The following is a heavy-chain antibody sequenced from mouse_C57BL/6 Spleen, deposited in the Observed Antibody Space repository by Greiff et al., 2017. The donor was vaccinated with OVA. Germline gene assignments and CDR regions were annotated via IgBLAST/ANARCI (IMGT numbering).Heavy chain of an antibody. CDR1: GYTFTSYT. CDR3: ARGGIYGSSPWYFDV. D-gene: IGHD1-1*01. CDR2: INPSSGYT. Sequence: QVQLQQSGADLARPGASVKMSCKASGYTFTSYTMHWVKQRPGQGLEWIGYINPSSGYTKYNQKFKDKATLTADISSSTAYMQLSSLTSEDSAVYDGARGGIYGSSPWYFDVWGTGTTVTVSS. V-gene: IGHV1-4*01. J-gene: IGHJ1*03.